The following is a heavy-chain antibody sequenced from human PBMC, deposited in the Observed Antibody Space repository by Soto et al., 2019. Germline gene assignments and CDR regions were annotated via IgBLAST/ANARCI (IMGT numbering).Heavy chain of an antibody. V-gene: IGHV1-3*01. J-gene: IGHJ2*01. Sequence: QVELVQSGTEVKKPGASVKIPCKASAYTFTDYAIHWLRQAPGHRLEWMGWINAGNGDTKYSQKFQGRVTITRDTSATTAYMGLSNLTSEDTALYFCARSVTIFGVVSDTPFDLWGRGSLVSVSS. CDR2: INAGNGDT. CDR1: AYTFTDYA. CDR3: ARSVTIFGVVSDTPFDL. D-gene: IGHD3-3*01.